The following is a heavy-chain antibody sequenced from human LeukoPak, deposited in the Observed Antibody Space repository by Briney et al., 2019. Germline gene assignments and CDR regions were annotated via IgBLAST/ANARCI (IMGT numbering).Heavy chain of an antibody. V-gene: IGHV1-2*02. Sequence: ASVKVSCKASGYTFTGYYMHWVRQAPGQGLEWMGWINPNSGGTNYAQKFQGRVTMTRDTSISTAYMELSRLRSDDTAVYYCARDPLLTVEMDVWGKGTTVTVSS. CDR1: GYTFTGYY. D-gene: IGHD4-17*01. CDR3: ARDPLLTVEMDV. J-gene: IGHJ6*04. CDR2: INPNSGGT.